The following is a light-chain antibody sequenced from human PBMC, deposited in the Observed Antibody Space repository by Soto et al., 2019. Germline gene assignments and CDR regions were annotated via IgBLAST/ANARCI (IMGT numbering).Light chain of an antibody. V-gene: IGKV1-5*03. J-gene: IGKJ1*01. CDR3: QQYHTYWWT. CDR1: QTIINW. CDR2: KAS. Sequence: DIQMTQSPSTLSTSVGDRVTITCRASQTIINWLAWYQQKPGKAPKLLIYKASTLEGEVPSRFSGSGSETEFTLTINSLQPDDSATYYCQQYHTYWWTFGQGTKLDI.